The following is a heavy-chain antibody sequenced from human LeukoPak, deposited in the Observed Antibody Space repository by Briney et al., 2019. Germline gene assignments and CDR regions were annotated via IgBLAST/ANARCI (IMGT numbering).Heavy chain of an antibody. CDR2: FDPEDGET. CDR1: GYTLTELS. CDR3: ATDKKAEGDYVFGY. V-gene: IGHV1-24*01. J-gene: IGHJ4*02. Sequence: ASVKVSCKVSGYTLTELSMHWVRQAPGKGLEWMGGFDPEDGETIYAQKFQGRVTMTEDTSTDTAYMELSSLRSEDTAVYYCATDKKAEGDYVFGYWGQGTLVTVSS. D-gene: IGHD4-17*01.